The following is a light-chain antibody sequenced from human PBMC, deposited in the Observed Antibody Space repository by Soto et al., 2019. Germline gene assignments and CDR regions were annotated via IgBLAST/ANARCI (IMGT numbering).Light chain of an antibody. CDR1: QDVSRY. Sequence: DIQLTQSPSFLSASVGVRVTITCRASQDVSRYLAWYQQKPGKAPNLLIYAASTLRSAVPSRFSGSGSETEFTLTIRSLQPEDFATYYCQQLNSYVFAFGPGTKVDIK. J-gene: IGKJ3*01. CDR3: QQLNSYVFA. CDR2: AAS. V-gene: IGKV1-9*01.